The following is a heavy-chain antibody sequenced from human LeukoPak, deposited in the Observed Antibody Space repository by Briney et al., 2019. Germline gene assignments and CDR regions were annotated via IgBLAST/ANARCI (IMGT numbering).Heavy chain of an antibody. J-gene: IGHJ4*02. D-gene: IGHD1-26*01. V-gene: IGHV3-66*02. CDR3: ARDGAEGSYYFDY. Sequence: PGXXXXLSCAXSGFTVSSNYMSWVRQAPGKGLEWVSVIYSGGSTYYSDSVKGRFTISRDNSKNTLYPQMNSLRAEDTAVYYCARDGAEGSYYFDYWGQGTLVTVSS. CDR2: IYSGGST. CDR1: GFTVSSNY.